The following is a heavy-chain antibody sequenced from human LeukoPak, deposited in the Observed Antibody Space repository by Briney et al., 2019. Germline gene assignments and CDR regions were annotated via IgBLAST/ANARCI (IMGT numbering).Heavy chain of an antibody. CDR1: VGSISSSSYY. Sequence: SETLSLTCTVSVGSISSSSYYLGWIRQPPGKGLEWIVSIYYSGSTYYNPSLKSRVTISVDTSKNQFSLKLSSVTAADTAVYYCAGDVLRFLEWLSVWGQGTLVTVSS. CDR2: IYYSGST. V-gene: IGHV4-39*02. J-gene: IGHJ4*02. D-gene: IGHD3-3*01. CDR3: AGDVLRFLEWLSV.